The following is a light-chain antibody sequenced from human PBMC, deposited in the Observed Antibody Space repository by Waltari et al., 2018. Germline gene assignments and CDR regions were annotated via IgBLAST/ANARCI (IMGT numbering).Light chain of an antibody. CDR2: DVS. J-gene: IGLJ1*01. V-gene: IGLV2-14*03. CDR3: CSYTSSTTLYV. Sequence: QSARTQTASVSGSPGQSITVSATGTLCEVGRYRAVLWYQHHADKAPRLMIFDVSHRPSGVSSRFSGSKSGNSASLTISGLQVEDEADYYCCSYTSSTTLYVFGTGTRVTVL. CDR1: LCEVGRYRA.